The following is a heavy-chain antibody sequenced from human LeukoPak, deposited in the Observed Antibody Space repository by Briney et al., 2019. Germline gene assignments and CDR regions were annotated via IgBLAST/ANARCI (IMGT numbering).Heavy chain of an antibody. D-gene: IGHD1-26*01. CDR3: AREIVGATAFDI. CDR1: GYTLTELS. Sequence: ASVKVSCKVSGYTLTELSMHWVRQAPGKGPEWMGGLDADNGKTIYAQRFQGRVTITTDESTSTAYMELSSLRSEDTAVYYCAREIVGATAFDIWGQGTMVTASS. CDR2: LDADNGKT. V-gene: IGHV1-24*01. J-gene: IGHJ3*02.